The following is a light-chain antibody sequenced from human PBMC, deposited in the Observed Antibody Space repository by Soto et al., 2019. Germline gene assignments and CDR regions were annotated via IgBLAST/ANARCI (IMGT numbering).Light chain of an antibody. J-gene: IGKJ2*01. V-gene: IGKV1-5*03. Sequence: DVEMTQSPSTLPTSIGDRVTITCRASQNVSNWLAWYQQKPGKAPKLLIYKASRLDSGVPASFSSSGSGTDFTLTINSLQSDDFASYFCQQYSKESTFGQGTKLEIK. CDR3: QQYSKEST. CDR1: QNVSNW. CDR2: KAS.